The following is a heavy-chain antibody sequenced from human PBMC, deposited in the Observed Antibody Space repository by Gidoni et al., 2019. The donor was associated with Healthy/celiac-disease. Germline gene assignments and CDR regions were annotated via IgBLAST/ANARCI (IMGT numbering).Heavy chain of an antibody. V-gene: IGHV1-8*01. D-gene: IGHD2-2*02. CDR2: MNPNSGNT. CDR3: ARGRRYCSSTSCYTSDAFDI. J-gene: IGHJ3*02. Sequence: QVQLVQSGAEVKKPGASVKVSCKASGYTFTSYDINWVRQATGQGLEWMGWMNPNSGNTGYAQKFQGRVTMTRNTSISTAYMELSSLRSEDTAVYYCARGRRYCSSTSCYTSDAFDIWGQGTMVTVSS. CDR1: GYTFTSYD.